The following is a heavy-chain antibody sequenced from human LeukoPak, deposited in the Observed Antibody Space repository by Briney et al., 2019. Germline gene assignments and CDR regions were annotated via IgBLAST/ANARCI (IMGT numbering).Heavy chain of an antibody. V-gene: IGHV3-23*01. CDR3: AKHIWTTVTSRFDY. Sequence: GGSLRLSCAASGFTFSSYAMSWVRQAPGKGLEWVSSISGSGDSTYYADSVKGRFTISRDNSKNTLYLQMNSLRAEDTAVYYCAKHIWTTVTSRFDYWGQETLVTVSS. CDR2: ISGSGDST. CDR1: GFTFSSYA. J-gene: IGHJ4*02. D-gene: IGHD4-11*01.